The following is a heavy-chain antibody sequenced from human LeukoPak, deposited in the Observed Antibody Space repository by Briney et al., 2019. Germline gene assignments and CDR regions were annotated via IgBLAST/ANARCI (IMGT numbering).Heavy chain of an antibody. V-gene: IGHV3-74*01. Sequence: GGTLRLSCAASGFTFISYWMHWVRQAPGKGLVWVSRINSDGSSTSDADSVKGRFTISRDNAKNTLYLQMNSLRAEDTAVYYCASETHYYDSSGYYPDYWGQGTLVTVSS. CDR3: ASETHYYDSSGYYPDY. CDR2: INSDGSST. D-gene: IGHD3-22*01. J-gene: IGHJ4*02. CDR1: GFTFISYW.